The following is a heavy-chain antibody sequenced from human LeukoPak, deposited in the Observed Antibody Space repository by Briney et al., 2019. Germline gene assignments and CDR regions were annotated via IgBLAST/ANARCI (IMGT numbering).Heavy chain of an antibody. Sequence: GGSLRLSCAASGFTFDDYAMHWVRQAPGKGLEWVSGISWNSGSIGYADSVKGRFTISRDNSKNTLYLQMNSLRAEDTAVYYCAKDLVGYSYGRFDYWGQGTLVTVSS. CDR2: ISWNSGSI. CDR1: GFTFDDYA. D-gene: IGHD5-18*01. CDR3: AKDLVGYSYGRFDY. J-gene: IGHJ4*02. V-gene: IGHV3-9*01.